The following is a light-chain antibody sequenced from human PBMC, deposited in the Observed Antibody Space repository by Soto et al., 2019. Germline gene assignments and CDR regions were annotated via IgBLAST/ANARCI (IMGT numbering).Light chain of an antibody. CDR1: SSDIGSYNL. Sequence: QSALTQPASVSGSPGQSITISCTGTSSDIGSYNLVSWYQQHPGKAPKLIIYEVTERPSGISNRFSGSKSGTTASLTISGLQAEDEDDYYCCSYTFSDSFRYVFGTGTKLTVL. V-gene: IGLV2-23*02. J-gene: IGLJ1*01. CDR3: CSYTFSDSFRYV. CDR2: EVT.